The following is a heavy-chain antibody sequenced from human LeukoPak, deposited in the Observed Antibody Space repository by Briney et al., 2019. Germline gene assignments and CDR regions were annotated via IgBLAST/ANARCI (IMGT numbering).Heavy chain of an antibody. V-gene: IGHV4-59*12. CDR1: GGSISSYY. D-gene: IGHD6-13*01. Sequence: PSETLSLTCTVSGGSISSYYWSWIRQPPGKGLEWIGYIYYSGSTNYNPSLKSRVTMSVDTSKNQFSLKLSSVTAADTAVYYCARASSSWDYYYGMDVWGQGTTVTVSS. CDR2: IYYSGST. J-gene: IGHJ6*02. CDR3: ARASSSWDYYYGMDV.